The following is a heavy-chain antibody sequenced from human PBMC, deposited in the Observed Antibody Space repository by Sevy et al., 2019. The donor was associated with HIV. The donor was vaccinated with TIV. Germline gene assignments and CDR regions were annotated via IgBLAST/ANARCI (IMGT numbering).Heavy chain of an antibody. V-gene: IGHV3-48*02. CDR1: GFPFSNYN. D-gene: IGHD4-4*01. CDR3: AKVGKFTVTQAHSRFV. J-gene: IGHJ4*02. Sequence: GGSLRLSCAASGFPFSNYNMNWVRQTPGRGLEWVSYISRRSTTIYYADSVKGRFTISRDNDQSSLYLQMNALRDEDTAVYYCAKVGKFTVTQAHSRFVWGQGTLVTVSS. CDR2: ISRRSTTI.